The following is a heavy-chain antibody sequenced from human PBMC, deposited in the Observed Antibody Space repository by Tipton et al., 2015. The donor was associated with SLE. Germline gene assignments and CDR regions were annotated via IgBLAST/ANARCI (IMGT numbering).Heavy chain of an antibody. CDR2: INESGFT. CDR3: ARVVGSSWSYYYGLGV. V-gene: IGHV4-34*01. J-gene: IGHJ6*02. CDR1: DGSFSGSY. Sequence: TLSLTCTVYDGSFSGSYWSWIRQTPGKGLEWIGEINESGFTNYNPSLKSRVTISADTAKSQSSLKLSSVTSTDTATYYCARVVGSSWSYYYGLGVWGQGTTVTVSS. D-gene: IGHD6-13*01.